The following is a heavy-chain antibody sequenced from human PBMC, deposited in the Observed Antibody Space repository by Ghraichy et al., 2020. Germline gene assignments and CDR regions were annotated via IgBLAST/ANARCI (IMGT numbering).Heavy chain of an antibody. D-gene: IGHD1-1*01. CDR3: AAVGSRAGAFDI. CDR2: TYYRSKWHN. Sequence: SQTLSLTCAISGDSISSNSAAWNWIRQSPSRGLEWLGRTYYRSKWHNDYAVSVRSRIIINPDTSKNQFSLQLNSVTPEDTAVYYCAAVGSRAGAFDIWGQGTMVTVSS. V-gene: IGHV6-1*01. CDR1: GDSISSNSAA. J-gene: IGHJ3*02.